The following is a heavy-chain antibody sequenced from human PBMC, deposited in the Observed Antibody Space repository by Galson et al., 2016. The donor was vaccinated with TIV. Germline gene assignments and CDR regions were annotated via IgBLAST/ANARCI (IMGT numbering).Heavy chain of an antibody. J-gene: IGHJ6*02. V-gene: IGHV1-69*13. D-gene: IGHD5-18*01. CDR2: IIPLFGEA. CDR3: AKCRNTAMDTYYYYYGLDV. Sequence: SVKVSCKASGGTFSSFVVTWVRQAPGQGLEWMGGIIPLFGEAHYAQKFQGRVTISADESTSTVYMELRSLRYGDTAVYYCAKCRNTAMDTYYYYYGLDVWGQGTTVTVSS. CDR1: GGTFSSFV.